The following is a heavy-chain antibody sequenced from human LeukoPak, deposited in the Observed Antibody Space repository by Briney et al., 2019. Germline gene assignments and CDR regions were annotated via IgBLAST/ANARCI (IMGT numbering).Heavy chain of an antibody. CDR2: MNPNSGNT. Sequence: GASVKVSCKASGYTFTSYDISWVRQATGQGLEWMGWMNPNSGNTGYAQKFQGRVTMTRNSFISTAYMDLSSLRSEDTAVYYCARVSSRAHDFWGQGTLVTASS. D-gene: IGHD1-26*01. J-gene: IGHJ4*02. CDR1: GYTFTSYD. V-gene: IGHV1-8*01. CDR3: ARVSSRAHDF.